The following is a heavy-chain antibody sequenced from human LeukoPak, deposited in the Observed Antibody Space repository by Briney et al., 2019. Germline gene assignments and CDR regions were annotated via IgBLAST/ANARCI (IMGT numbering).Heavy chain of an antibody. CDR1: GYTFTNYG. CDR2: ISAYNGNT. Sequence: ASVKVSCKASGYTFTNYGISWERQAPGQGLEWMGWISAYNGNTNYAQKFQGRITMTTDTSTSTAYMELRSLRSDDTAVYYCARDLKMGYSSGRYSWGTGSSNDYWGQGTLVTLSS. J-gene: IGHJ4*02. D-gene: IGHD6-19*01. CDR3: ARDLKMGYSSGRYSWGTGSSNDY. V-gene: IGHV1-18*01.